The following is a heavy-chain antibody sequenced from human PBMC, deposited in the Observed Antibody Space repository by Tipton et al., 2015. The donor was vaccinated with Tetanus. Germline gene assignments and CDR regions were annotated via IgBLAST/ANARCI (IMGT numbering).Heavy chain of an antibody. D-gene: IGHD5-18*01. J-gene: IGHJ4*02. CDR2: IGNGGDT. CDR3: ARARHSRGYRSSYFDY. V-gene: IGHV3-13*01. CDR1: GFTFSNFD. Sequence: SLRLSCAASGFTFSNFDMHWVRQGTGEGLEWVSLIGNGGDTYYAGSVKGRFTISRENAKNSLYLQMNNLGAGDTAVYYCARARHSRGYRSSYFDYWGQGTLVTVSS.